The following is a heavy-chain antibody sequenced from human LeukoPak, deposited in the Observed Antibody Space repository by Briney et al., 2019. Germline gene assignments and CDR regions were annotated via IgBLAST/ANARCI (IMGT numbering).Heavy chain of an antibody. J-gene: IGHJ3*02. V-gene: IGHV1-2*02. CDR1: RYTFTGYY. CDR3: ARGALGGADAFDI. CDR2: INPNSGGT. Sequence: ASVKVSCKASRYTFTGYYMHWVRQAPGQGLEWMGWINPNSGGTNYAQEFQGRATMTRDTSISTAYMELSRLRSDDTAVYYCARGALGGADAFDIWGQGTMVTVSS. D-gene: IGHD2-15*01.